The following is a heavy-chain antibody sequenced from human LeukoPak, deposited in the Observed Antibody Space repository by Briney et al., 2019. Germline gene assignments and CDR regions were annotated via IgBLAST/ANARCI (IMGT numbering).Heavy chain of an antibody. CDR3: ARGYSSSWYTFNWFDP. D-gene: IGHD6-13*01. V-gene: IGHV4-59*12. CDR2: IYYSGST. J-gene: IGHJ5*02. CDR1: GGSISNYY. Sequence: SETLSLTCTVSGGSISNYYWSCIRQPPGKGLEWIGYIYYSGSTNYNPSLKSRVTISVDTSKNQFSLKLSSVTAADTAVYYCARGYSSSWYTFNWFDPWGQGTLVTASS.